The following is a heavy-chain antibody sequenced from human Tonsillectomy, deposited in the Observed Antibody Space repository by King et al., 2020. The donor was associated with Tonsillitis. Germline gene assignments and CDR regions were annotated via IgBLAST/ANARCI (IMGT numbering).Heavy chain of an antibody. J-gene: IGHJ4*02. D-gene: IGHD1-26*01. CDR2: IFPGDSDT. V-gene: IGHV5-51*01. Sequence: VQLVESGAEVKKPGESLKISCKGSGYSFTGYWIGWVRQMPGKGLEWMGTIFPGDSDTRYGPSFQGQVTISADKSISTAYLPWNSLKASDTALYYCARPVGVEVFSSPYFDYWGQGTLVTVSS. CDR1: GYSFTGYW. CDR3: ARPVGVEVFSSPYFDY.